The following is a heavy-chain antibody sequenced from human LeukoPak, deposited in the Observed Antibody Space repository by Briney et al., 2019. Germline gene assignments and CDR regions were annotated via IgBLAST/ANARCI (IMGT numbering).Heavy chain of an antibody. CDR1: GYSFTSYW. D-gene: IGHD2-15*01. V-gene: IGHV5-51*01. J-gene: IGHJ3*02. CDR2: IYPGDSDT. Sequence: GESLKISCKGSGYSFTSYWIGWVRQMPGKGLEWMGIIYPGDSDTRYSPSSQGPVTISADKSISTAYLQWSSLKASDTAMYYCARRGYCSGGSCYSLWAFDIWGQGTMVTVSS. CDR3: ARRGYCSGGSCYSLWAFDI.